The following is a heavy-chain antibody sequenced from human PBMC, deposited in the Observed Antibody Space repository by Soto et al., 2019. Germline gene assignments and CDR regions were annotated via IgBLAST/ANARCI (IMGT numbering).Heavy chain of an antibody. CDR3: TRSGCSSTSCYDY. CDR1: GFTFGDYA. V-gene: IGHV3-49*03. J-gene: IGHJ4*02. CDR2: IRSKAYGGTT. D-gene: IGHD2-2*01. Sequence: SLRLSCTASGFTFGDYAMSWFRQAPGKGLEWVGFIRSKAYGGTTEYAASVKGRFTISRDDSKSIAYLQMNSLKTEDTAVYYCTRSGCSSTSCYDYWGQGTLVNVSS.